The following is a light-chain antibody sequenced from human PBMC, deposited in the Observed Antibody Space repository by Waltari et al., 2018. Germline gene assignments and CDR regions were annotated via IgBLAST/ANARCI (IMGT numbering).Light chain of an antibody. CDR3: QQYNNWPWGT. CDR1: QSVSSN. CDR2: GAS. V-gene: IGKV3-15*01. Sequence: EIVMMQSPATLSVSPGERATLSCRASQSVSSNLAWYQQKPGQAPRLLIYGASTRATGIPARFSGSGSGTEFTLTISSLQSEDFAVYYCQQYNNWPWGTFGQGTKLEIK. J-gene: IGKJ2*02.